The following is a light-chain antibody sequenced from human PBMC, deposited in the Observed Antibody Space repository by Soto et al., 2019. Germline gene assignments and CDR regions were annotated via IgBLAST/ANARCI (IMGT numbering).Light chain of an antibody. V-gene: IGLV2-8*01. CDR2: EVN. Sequence: QSVLTQPPSASGSPGQSVAISCTGTSSDVGGYNYVSWYQQHPGKAPKLMIYEVNKRPSGVPDRFSGSESGNTASLTVSGLQAEDEADYYCCSSGGSPTYVFGTGTKVTVL. J-gene: IGLJ1*01. CDR1: SSDVGGYNY. CDR3: CSSGGSPTYV.